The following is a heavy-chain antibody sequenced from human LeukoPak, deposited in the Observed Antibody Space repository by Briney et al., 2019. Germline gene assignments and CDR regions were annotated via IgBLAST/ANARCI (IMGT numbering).Heavy chain of an antibody. V-gene: IGHV1-2*02. CDR3: ARAKSRSSTYYLGH. CDR1: GFPFNDYF. CDR2: INPYSGAT. D-gene: IGHD2/OR15-2a*01. Sequence: ASVKVSCKASGFPFNDYFIHWVRQAPGQGLQWMGWINPYSGATNFGQNFRARVSFTRDASTATVFMELKSLTSDDTAIYYCARAKSRSSTYYLGHWGQGTLVTVSS. J-gene: IGHJ4*02.